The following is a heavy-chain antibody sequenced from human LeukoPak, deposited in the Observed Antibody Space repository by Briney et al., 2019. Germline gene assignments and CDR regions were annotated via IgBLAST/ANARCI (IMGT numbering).Heavy chain of an antibody. CDR2: IKQDGSEK. Sequence: PGGSLRLSCAASGFTFSYSWMDWVRQAPGKGLEWVANIKQDGSEKYYVDSVKGRFTISRYNAKNSLYLQMNSLRAEDTAVYYCSRSLNYWGQGTLVTVSS. J-gene: IGHJ4*02. CDR3: SRSLNY. CDR1: GFTFSYSW. V-gene: IGHV3-7*01.